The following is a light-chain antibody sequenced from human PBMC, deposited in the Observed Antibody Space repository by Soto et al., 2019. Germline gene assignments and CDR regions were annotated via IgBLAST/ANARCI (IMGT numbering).Light chain of an antibody. V-gene: IGKV3-15*01. Sequence: EIVMTQSPATLSVSPGERATLSCRASQSVSSNLAWYQQKPGQAPRLLIYGASTRATGIPARFSGSGSGTDVTLTISCLQSEDVAVYDCQQDNNWSPWTCDQGTKVEIK. CDR1: QSVSSN. CDR3: QQDNNWSPWT. J-gene: IGKJ1*01. CDR2: GAS.